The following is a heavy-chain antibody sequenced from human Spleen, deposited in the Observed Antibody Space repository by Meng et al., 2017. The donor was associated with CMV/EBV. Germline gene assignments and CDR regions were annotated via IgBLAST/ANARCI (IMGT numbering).Heavy chain of an antibody. CDR1: GFTFTNYA. CDR3: AKGRSGTTADFDY. CDR2: IGGGSGGIT. Sequence: SGFTFTNYAMNWVRPAPGKGLEWVSVIGGGSGGITVYAESVKGRFSISRDNSKNTFYLQMNSLRAEDTAEYYCAKGRSGTTADFDYWGQGILVTVSS. V-gene: IGHV3-23*01. J-gene: IGHJ4*02. D-gene: IGHD2-21*02.